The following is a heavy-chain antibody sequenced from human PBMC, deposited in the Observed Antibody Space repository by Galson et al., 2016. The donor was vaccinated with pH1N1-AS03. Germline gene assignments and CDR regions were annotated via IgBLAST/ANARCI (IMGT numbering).Heavy chain of an antibody. CDR2: IYYSGST. D-gene: IGHD4-17*01. J-gene: IGHJ5*02. CDR3: ARRVYGDYVNWFDP. Sequence: ETLSLTCTVSGGSISSSSYYWGWIRQPPGKGLEWIGSIYYSGSTYYNPSLKSRVTISVDTSKNQFSLRLSSVTAADTAVYYCARRVYGDYVNWFDPRGQGTLVTVSS. CDR1: GGSISSSSYY. V-gene: IGHV4-39*01.